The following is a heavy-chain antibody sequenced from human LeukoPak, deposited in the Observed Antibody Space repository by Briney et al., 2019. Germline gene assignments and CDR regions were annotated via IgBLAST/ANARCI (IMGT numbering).Heavy chain of an antibody. CDR1: GLTFITYA. J-gene: IGHJ3*01. Sequence: PGGSLRLSCAASGLTFITYAMHGFRRAPGRGLEWVAVIWHDGSIKYYADSVKGRFTISRDNSKNTLYLQMNSLRAEDTAVYYCARAVGPFDFWGPGTIVIVSS. CDR3: ARAVGPFDF. V-gene: IGHV3-33*01. CDR2: IWHDGSIK.